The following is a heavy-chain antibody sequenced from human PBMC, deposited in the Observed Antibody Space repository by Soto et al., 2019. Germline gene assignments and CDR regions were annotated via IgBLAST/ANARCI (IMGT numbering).Heavy chain of an antibody. D-gene: IGHD3-22*01. V-gene: IGHV4-31*03. Sequence: NPSETLSLTCTVSGGSISSGGYYWSWIRQHPGKGLEWIGYIYYSGSTYYNPSLKSRVTISVDTSKNQFSLKLSSVTAADTAVYYCARETPLDYYDSSGYYLRYFDYWGQGTLVTVSS. CDR2: IYYSGST. J-gene: IGHJ4*02. CDR3: ARETPLDYYDSSGYYLRYFDY. CDR1: GGSISSGGYY.